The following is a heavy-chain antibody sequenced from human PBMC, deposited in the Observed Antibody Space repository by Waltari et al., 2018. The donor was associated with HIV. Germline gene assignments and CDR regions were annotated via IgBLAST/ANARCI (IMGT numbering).Heavy chain of an antibody. Sequence: QSQLQASDPGLVKPSETLSLTCTVSGGSISSNYYFWAWVRQPPGKGLEWIGTISHTGGTTYYNPSLKSRVIISVDTSKDQSSLKLSSMTATDTAVYYCARQRGSGLWYFDLWGRGTLVSVSS. V-gene: IGHV4-39*01. CDR1: GGSISSNYYF. J-gene: IGHJ2*01. D-gene: IGHD3-10*01. CDR2: ISHTGGTT. CDR3: ARQRGSGLWYFDL.